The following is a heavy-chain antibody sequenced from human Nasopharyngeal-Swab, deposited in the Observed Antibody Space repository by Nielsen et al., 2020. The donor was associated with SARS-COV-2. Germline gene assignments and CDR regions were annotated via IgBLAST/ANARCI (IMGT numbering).Heavy chain of an antibody. Sequence: GRCRCPSCAAAGSTPSSYCVHCVRQVPGEGLEWVAVIWYDGSNKYHADSEKGQFTISRNNSKNTLYLQMNSLRAGDTAVYYCARDSAPYSSSWYRRVYWYFDLWGRGTLVTVSS. V-gene: IGHV3-33*01. D-gene: IGHD6-13*01. CDR3: ARDSAPYSSSWYRRVYWYFDL. J-gene: IGHJ2*01. CDR1: GSTPSSYC. CDR2: IWYDGSNK.